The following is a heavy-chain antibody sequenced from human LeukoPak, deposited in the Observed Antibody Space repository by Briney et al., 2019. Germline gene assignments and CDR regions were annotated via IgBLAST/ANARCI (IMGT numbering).Heavy chain of an antibody. CDR3: ARDSFRTLFDP. V-gene: IGHV3-23*01. Sequence: GGSLRLSCAASGFTFSSYAMSWVRQAPGKGLEWVSAISGSGGSTYYADSVKGRFTISRDNSKNTLYLQTNSLRAEDTAVYYCARDSFRTLFDPWGQGTLVTVSS. D-gene: IGHD1-7*01. CDR1: GFTFSSYA. CDR2: ISGSGGST. J-gene: IGHJ5*02.